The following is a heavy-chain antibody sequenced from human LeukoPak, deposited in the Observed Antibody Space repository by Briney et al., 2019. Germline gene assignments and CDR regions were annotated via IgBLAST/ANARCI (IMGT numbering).Heavy chain of an antibody. CDR2: ISGSGGAP. CDR3: ARGGVDYYGSGTYYLMYYFDY. CDR1: GFTFNTYG. D-gene: IGHD3-10*01. J-gene: IGHJ4*02. V-gene: IGHV3-23*01. Sequence: GGSLRLSCAASGFTFNTYGMSWVRQAPGKGLEWVSGISGSGGAPYYPDSVKGRFTISRDDPHNTLYLQMNSLRAEDTAVYFCARGGVDYYGSGTYYLMYYFDYWGQGALVTVSS.